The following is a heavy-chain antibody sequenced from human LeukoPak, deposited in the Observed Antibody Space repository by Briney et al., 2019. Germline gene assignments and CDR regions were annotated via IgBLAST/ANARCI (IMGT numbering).Heavy chain of an antibody. CDR2: VNYLGGA. V-gene: IGHV4-59*08. CDR1: RGSIGSFY. CDR3: ARHEAAAAGGCGRSLVRYGMDV. Sequence: SETLSLTCTVSRGSIGSFYWSWLRQPPGKGLEWIGYVNYLGGANYNPSLKGRATISVHTSQNQFSLRLAYLTAADTAVYYCARHEAAAAGGCGRSLVRYGMDVWGQGTTVAVSS. J-gene: IGHJ6*02. D-gene: IGHD6-13*01.